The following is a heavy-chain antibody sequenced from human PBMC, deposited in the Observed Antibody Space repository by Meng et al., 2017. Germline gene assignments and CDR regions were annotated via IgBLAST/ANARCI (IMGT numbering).Heavy chain of an antibody. CDR1: GFTFSSYW. CDR2: INSDGSST. CDR3: ARVLDRSGGADY. Sequence: EVQLVESGGGLVQPWASLGLSCAASGFTFSSYWMHWVRQAPGKGLVWVSRINSDGSSTSYADSVKGRFTISRDNAKNTLYLQMNSLRAEDTAVYYCARVLDRSGGADYWGQGTLVTVSS. J-gene: IGHJ4*02. V-gene: IGHV3-74*01. D-gene: IGHD3-16*01.